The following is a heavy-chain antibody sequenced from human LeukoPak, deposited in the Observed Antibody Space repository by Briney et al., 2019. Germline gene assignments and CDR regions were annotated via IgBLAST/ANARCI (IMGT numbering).Heavy chain of an antibody. V-gene: IGHV4-59*08. CDR3: ARHGTYYYDSSGPFDGPGDY. Sequence: PSETLSLTCTVSGGSISSSYWSWIRQPPGRGLEWIGYIYYSGSTNYNPSLKSRVTISVDTSKNQFSLKLSSVTAADTAVYYCARHGTYYYDSSGPFDGPGDYWGQGTLVTVSS. J-gene: IGHJ4*02. CDR1: GGSISSSY. CDR2: IYYSGST. D-gene: IGHD3-22*01.